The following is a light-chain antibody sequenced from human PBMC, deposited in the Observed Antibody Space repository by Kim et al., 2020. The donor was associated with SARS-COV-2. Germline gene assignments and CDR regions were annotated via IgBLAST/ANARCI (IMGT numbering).Light chain of an antibody. V-gene: IGKV1-39*01. CDR2: DVA. CDR1: QSISFH. J-gene: IGKJ2*03. CDR3: QQSYSTPYS. Sequence: CESVADRVTITCRASQSISFHLNWYQQKSGEAPKLLIYDVASLQTGVASTCSSSGSGTGYTITISSIQPEDYATDYCQQSYSTPYSFGQGTKLEI.